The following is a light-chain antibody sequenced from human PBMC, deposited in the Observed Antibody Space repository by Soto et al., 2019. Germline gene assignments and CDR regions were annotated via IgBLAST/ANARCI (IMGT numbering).Light chain of an antibody. Sequence: DIQMAESPSSKSASVGDRVTITCRASQGISNYLAWYQQKPGKVPKVLIYVASALQSGVPSRFSGSGSGRDFTLTISSLQPEDVATYYCQEYNRGLTFGGGTKVDIK. V-gene: IGKV1-27*01. CDR2: VAS. CDR3: QEYNRGLT. J-gene: IGKJ4*01. CDR1: QGISNY.